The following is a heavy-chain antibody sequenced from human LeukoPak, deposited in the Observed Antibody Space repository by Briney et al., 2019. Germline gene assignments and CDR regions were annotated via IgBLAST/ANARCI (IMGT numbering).Heavy chain of an antibody. CDR3: ARVRDSSGYYLDY. D-gene: IGHD3-22*01. CDR2: IYYSGST. V-gene: IGHV4-30-4*01. CDR1: GGSISSGDYY. J-gene: IGHJ4*02. Sequence: SETLSLTCTVSGGSISSGDYYWSWIRQPPGKGPEWIGYIYYSGSTYYNPSLKSRVTISVDTSKNQFSLKLSSVTAADTAVYYCARVRDSSGYYLDYWGQGTLVTVSS.